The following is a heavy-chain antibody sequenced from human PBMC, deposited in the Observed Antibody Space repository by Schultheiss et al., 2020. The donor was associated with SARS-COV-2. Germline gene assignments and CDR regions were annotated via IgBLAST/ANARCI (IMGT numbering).Heavy chain of an antibody. Sequence: SETLSLTCTVSGGSISSYYWSWIRQPPGKGLEWIGYIYYSGSTNYNPSLKSRVTISVDTSTNQSSLKLSSATAANTAVYYCAGDIVVQFDPWGQGTLVTVSS. J-gene: IGHJ5*02. CDR2: IYYSGST. D-gene: IGHD2-2*01. CDR1: GGSISSYY. V-gene: IGHV4-59*12. CDR3: AGDIVVQFDP.